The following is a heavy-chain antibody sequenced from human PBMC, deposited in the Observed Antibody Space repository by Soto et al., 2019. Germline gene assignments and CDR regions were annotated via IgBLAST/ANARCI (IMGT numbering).Heavy chain of an antibody. CDR3: AKVTSRESGYSYGKSDY. V-gene: IGHV3-23*01. J-gene: IGHJ4*02. Sequence: GSLRLSCAASGFTFSSYAMNWVRQAPGKGLQWVSAINDVGYSTYYADSVKGRFTISRDNSKNTLYLQMSSLRAEDTAVYFCAKVTSRESGYSYGKSDYWGQGTPVTVSP. D-gene: IGHD5-18*01. CDR1: GFTFSSYA. CDR2: INDVGYST.